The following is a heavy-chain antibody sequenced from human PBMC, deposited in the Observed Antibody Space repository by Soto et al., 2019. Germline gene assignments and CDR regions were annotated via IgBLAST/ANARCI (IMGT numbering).Heavy chain of an antibody. CDR2: IYYSGST. Sequence: SETLSLTCTVSGGSISSGGYYWSWIRQHPGKGLEWIGYIYYSGSTYYNPSLKSRVTISVDTSKNQFSLKLSSVTAADTAVYYCARGMSSSSNYSYMDVWGKGTTVTVS. J-gene: IGHJ6*03. CDR1: GGSISSGGYY. V-gene: IGHV4-31*03. D-gene: IGHD6-6*01. CDR3: ARGMSSSSNYSYMDV.